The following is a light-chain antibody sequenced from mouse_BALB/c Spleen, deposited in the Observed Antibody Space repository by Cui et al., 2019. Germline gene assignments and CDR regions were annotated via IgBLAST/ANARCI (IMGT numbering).Light chain of an antibody. Sequence: DIQMTQSPASLPASAGETVTITCRASGNIYSNLAWYQQKQGKSPQLLVYNAKTLAEGVPSRFSGSGSGTQFSLKINSLQPEDFGSYYCQHHYGTPYTFGGGTKLEIK. J-gene: IGKJ2*01. CDR3: QHHYGTPYT. CDR2: NAK. CDR1: GNIYSN. V-gene: IGKV12-44*01.